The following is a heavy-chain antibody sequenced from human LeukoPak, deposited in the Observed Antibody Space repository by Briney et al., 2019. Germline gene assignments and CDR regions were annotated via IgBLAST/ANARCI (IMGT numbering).Heavy chain of an antibody. CDR1: GGSISSYY. Sequence: SETLSLTCTVSGGSISSYYWSWIRQPPGKGLEWIGYIYYSGSTNYNPSLKSRVTMSVDTSKNQFSLKLSSVTAADTAVYYCARQYRGIVVVPAAISRGGFDYWGQGTLVTVSS. D-gene: IGHD2-2*01. CDR3: ARQYRGIVVVPAAISRGGFDY. V-gene: IGHV4-59*08. CDR2: IYYSGST. J-gene: IGHJ4*02.